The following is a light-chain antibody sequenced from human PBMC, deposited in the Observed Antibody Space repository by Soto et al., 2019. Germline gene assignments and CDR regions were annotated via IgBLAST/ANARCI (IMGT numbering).Light chain of an antibody. V-gene: IGKV3-20*01. CDR2: GAS. CDR3: QQYGSSPQT. Sequence: EIVLTQSPGTLSLSPGERATLSCRASQSVSSSYLAWYQQKGGQAPRLLIHGASSRATGIPDRFSGSGSGTDFTLTISRLEPEDFAVYYCQQYGSSPQTFGQGTKVEIK. J-gene: IGKJ1*01. CDR1: QSVSSSY.